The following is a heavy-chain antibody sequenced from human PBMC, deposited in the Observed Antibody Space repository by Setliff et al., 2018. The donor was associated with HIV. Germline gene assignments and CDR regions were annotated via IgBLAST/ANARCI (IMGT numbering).Heavy chain of an antibody. V-gene: IGHV4-39*02. Sequence: SETLSLTCSVSGGSISSGSHYWGWIRQAPGKGLEWIGNIYYSGTTFYNPSLKSRVSISVDPSRNEFSLKLTSVTAADTAVYYCAREFSSSSFDQWGQGTLVTVSS. CDR2: IYYSGTT. J-gene: IGHJ4*02. CDR1: GGSISSGSHY. CDR3: AREFSSSSFDQ. D-gene: IGHD6-6*01.